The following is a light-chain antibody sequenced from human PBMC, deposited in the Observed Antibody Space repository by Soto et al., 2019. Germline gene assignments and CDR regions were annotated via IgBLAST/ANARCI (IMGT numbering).Light chain of an antibody. V-gene: IGKV3D-20*01. CDR1: QSVSSSY. Sequence: ILMSPYPSSLALRQPAPTTLSCGASQSVSSSYLAWYQQKPGLAPRLLIYDASSRATGIPDRFSGSGSGTDFTLTISRLEPEDFAVYYCQQYGSSAITFGQGTRLEI. J-gene: IGKJ5*01. CDR3: QQYGSSAIT. CDR2: DAS.